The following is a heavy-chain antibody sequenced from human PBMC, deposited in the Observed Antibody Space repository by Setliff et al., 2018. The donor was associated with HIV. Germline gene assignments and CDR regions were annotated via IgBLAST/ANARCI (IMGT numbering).Heavy chain of an antibody. V-gene: IGHV5-51*01. D-gene: IGHD2-15*01. Sequence: GESLKISCKASGYTFTNYWIGWVRQLPGKGLEWMGIFYPGDSDARYSPSFQGQITFSADKSVTTAYLQWSSLKASETAMYYCARQRVVATTKLDAFDIWGQGTVVTVSS. CDR3: ARQRVVATTKLDAFDI. CDR1: GYTFTNYW. J-gene: IGHJ3*02. CDR2: FYPGDSDA.